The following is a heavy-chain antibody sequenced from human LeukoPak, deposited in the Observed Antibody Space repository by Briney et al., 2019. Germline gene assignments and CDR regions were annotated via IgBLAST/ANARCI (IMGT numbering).Heavy chain of an antibody. CDR1: GDSISSDY. D-gene: IGHD4-23*01. CDR3: AKTGYGGNPFDS. V-gene: IGHV4-59*05. CDR2: VYYSGET. Sequence: PSETLSLTCTASGDSISSDYWSWIRQPPGKGLEWIGGVYYSGETHYNPSLKSRVTISVDVSKNQFSLKLSSVTAADTAVYYCAKTGYGGNPFDSWGQGTQVTVSS. J-gene: IGHJ4*02.